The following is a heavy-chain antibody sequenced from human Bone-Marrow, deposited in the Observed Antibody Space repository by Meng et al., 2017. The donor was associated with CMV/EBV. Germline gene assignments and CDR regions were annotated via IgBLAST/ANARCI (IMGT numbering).Heavy chain of an antibody. Sequence: VHAGQPGAVGEDPVDPLQVSSLACGFTFSGHGIHWGRRAPEQGGEWMGWISAYNGNTNYDQQLQGRVTMTTDASTSTAYMELRSLRSDDTAVYYCAREINYDSSGDNFFDYWGQGTLVTVSS. D-gene: IGHD3-22*01. CDR3: AREINYDSSGDNFFDY. J-gene: IGHJ4*02. V-gene: IGHV1-18*01. CDR1: GFTFSGHG. CDR2: ISAYNGNT.